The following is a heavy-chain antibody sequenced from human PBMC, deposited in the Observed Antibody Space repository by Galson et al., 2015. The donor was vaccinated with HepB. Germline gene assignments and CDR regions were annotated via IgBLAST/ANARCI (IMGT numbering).Heavy chain of an antibody. CDR3: AKDGGGQLITYSGSYVPRGHPLGLFDY. J-gene: IGHJ4*02. CDR1: GFTFSSYA. Sequence: SLRLSCAASGFTFSSYAMSWVRQAPGKGLEWVSAISGSGGSTYYADSVKGRFTISRDNSKNTLYLQMNSLRAEDTAVYYCAKDGGGQLITYSGSYVPRGHPLGLFDYWGQGTLVTVSS. V-gene: IGHV3-23*01. D-gene: IGHD1-26*01. CDR2: ISGSGGST.